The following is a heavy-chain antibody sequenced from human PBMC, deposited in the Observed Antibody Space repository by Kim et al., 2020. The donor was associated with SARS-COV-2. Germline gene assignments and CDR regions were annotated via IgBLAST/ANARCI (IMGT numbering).Heavy chain of an antibody. V-gene: IGHV3-23*01. CDR1: GFTFSSYA. Sequence: GGSLRLSCAASGFTFSSYAMSWVRQAPGKGLEWVSAISGSGGSTYYADSVKGRFTISRDNSKNTLYLQMNSLRAEDTAVYYCAKDSSYVVPAAPKEREAYYYYYYGMDVWGQGTTVTVSS. CDR2: ISGSGGST. CDR3: AKDSSYVVPAAPKEREAYYYYYYGMDV. D-gene: IGHD2-2*01. J-gene: IGHJ6*02.